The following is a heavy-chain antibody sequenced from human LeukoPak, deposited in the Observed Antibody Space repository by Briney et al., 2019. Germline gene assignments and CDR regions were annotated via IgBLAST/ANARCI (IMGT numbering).Heavy chain of an antibody. J-gene: IGHJ6*03. CDR2: ISNSESTI. CDR1: GFTFSSYA. V-gene: IGHV3-48*04. D-gene: IGHD3-9*01. CDR3: AKDGGEYYDILTGHYPRLYYMGV. Sequence: GGSLRLSCGASGFTFSSYAMSWVRQAPGKGLEWVSSISNSESTIYYADSVKGRFTISRDNAKNSLYLQMNSLRAEDRAVYYCAKDGGEYYDILTGHYPRLYYMGVWGKGTTVTISS.